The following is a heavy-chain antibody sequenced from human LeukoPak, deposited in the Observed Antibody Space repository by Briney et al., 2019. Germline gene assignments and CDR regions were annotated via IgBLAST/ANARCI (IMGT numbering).Heavy chain of an antibody. CDR3: ARLLGYCSSTSCWSYFDY. Sequence: PGGSLRLSCAASGFTFSSYWMSWVRQAPGKGLEWVANIKQDGSEKYYVDSVKGRFTISRDNAKNSLYLQMNSLRAEDTAVYYCARLLGYCSSTSCWSYFDYWGQGTLVTVSS. J-gene: IGHJ4*02. CDR1: GFTFSSYW. D-gene: IGHD2-2*01. V-gene: IGHV3-7*01. CDR2: IKQDGSEK.